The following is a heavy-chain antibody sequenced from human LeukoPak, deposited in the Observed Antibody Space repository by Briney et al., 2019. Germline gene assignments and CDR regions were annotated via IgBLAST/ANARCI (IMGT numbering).Heavy chain of an antibody. J-gene: IGHJ4*02. CDR3: ARGAGWLIDY. CDR1: DDSISDYY. Sequence: SETLSLTCTVSDDSISDYYRGWIRQSPGKGLEWIGYFHNSGTSTYNPSLKSRVTISADTSKNQFSLKLNSLTTADTAVYYCARGAGWLIDYWGQGILVTVSS. CDR2: FHNSGTS. V-gene: IGHV4-59*01. D-gene: IGHD3-16*01.